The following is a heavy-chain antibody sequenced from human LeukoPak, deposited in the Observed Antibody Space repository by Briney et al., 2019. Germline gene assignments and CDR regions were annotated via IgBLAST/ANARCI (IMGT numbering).Heavy chain of an antibody. CDR2: ITISSSYI. J-gene: IGHJ4*02. CDR1: GFTFSSYS. CDR3: ARGRLKKYDFWSGYHDY. V-gene: IGHV3-21*01. D-gene: IGHD3-3*01. Sequence: GGSLRLSCAASGFTFSSYSMNLVRQAPGKGLEWVSSITISSSYIYYADSVKGRFTISRDNAKNSLYLQMNSLRAEDTAVYYCARGRLKKYDFWSGYHDYWGQGTLVTVSS.